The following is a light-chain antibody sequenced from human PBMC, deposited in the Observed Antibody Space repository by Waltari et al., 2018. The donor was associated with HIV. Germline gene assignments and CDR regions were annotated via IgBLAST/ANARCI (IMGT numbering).Light chain of an antibody. CDR2: KAS. Sequence: QMTQSPATLAAAVADRVTITCRARQSIGSWFAWYQQKPGKAPKVLSYKASSLGSGVPSRFSGSGSGTEFTLTISSLQPADFATYYCQKYDSYPRTFGGGTKVEIK. V-gene: IGKV1-5*03. CDR3: QKYDSYPRT. CDR1: QSIGSW. J-gene: IGKJ4*02.